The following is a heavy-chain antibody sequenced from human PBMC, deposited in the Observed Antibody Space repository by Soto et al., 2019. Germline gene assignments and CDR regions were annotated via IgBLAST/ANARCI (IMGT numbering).Heavy chain of an antibody. Sequence: GGSLRLSCAASGFTFSSYDMHWVRQATGKGLEWVSAIGTAGDTYYPGSVKGRFTISRENAKNSLYLQMNSLRAEDTAVYYCARARGHIVVVTANPYGMDVWGQGTTVTVSS. D-gene: IGHD2-21*02. CDR1: GFTFSSYD. CDR2: IGTAGDT. V-gene: IGHV3-13*01. CDR3: ARARGHIVVVTANPYGMDV. J-gene: IGHJ6*02.